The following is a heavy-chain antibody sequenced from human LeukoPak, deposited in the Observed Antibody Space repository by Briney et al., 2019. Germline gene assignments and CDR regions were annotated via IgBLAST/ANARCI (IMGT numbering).Heavy chain of an antibody. Sequence: ASVKVSCKASGYTFTGYYMHWVRQAPGQGLEWMGWMNPNSGGTNYAQKFQGRVTMTRDTSISTAYMELSRLRSDDTAVYYCAVSSGSYSGFDYWGQGTLVTVSS. D-gene: IGHD1-26*01. J-gene: IGHJ4*02. CDR1: GYTFTGYY. CDR2: MNPNSGGT. V-gene: IGHV1-2*02. CDR3: AVSSGSYSGFDY.